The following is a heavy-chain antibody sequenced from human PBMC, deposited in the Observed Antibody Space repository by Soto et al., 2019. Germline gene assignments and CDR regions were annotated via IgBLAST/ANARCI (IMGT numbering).Heavy chain of an antibody. CDR2: IFPIFGTA. CDR3: ARVGTPYCSGGSCYRWFDP. CDR1: GGTFSSYT. D-gene: IGHD2-15*01. Sequence: QVQLVQSGAEVKKPGSSVKVSCKASGGTFSSYTITWVRQAPGQGLEWMGGIFPIFGTANYAQKFQGRVTITADESTSTAYMELSSLRSEDTAVYYCARVGTPYCSGGSCYRWFDPWGHGTLVTVSS. V-gene: IGHV1-69*01. J-gene: IGHJ5*02.